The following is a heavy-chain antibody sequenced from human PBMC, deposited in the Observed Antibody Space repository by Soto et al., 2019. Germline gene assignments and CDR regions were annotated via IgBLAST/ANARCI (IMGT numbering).Heavy chain of an antibody. CDR3: AKRSGRGNYYYMDV. CDR2: ISGSGGST. Sequence: GGSLRLSCAASGFTFSSYAMSWVRQAPGKGLEWVSAISGSGGSTYYADSVKGRFTISRDNSKNTLDLQMNSLRAEDTAVYYCAKRSGRGNYYYMDVWGKGTTVTVSS. V-gene: IGHV3-23*01. CDR1: GFTFSSYA. J-gene: IGHJ6*03. D-gene: IGHD3-10*01.